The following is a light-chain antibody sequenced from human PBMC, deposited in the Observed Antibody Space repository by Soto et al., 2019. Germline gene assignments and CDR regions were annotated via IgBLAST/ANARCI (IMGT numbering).Light chain of an antibody. Sequence: EIVLTQAPGTLSLSPGERATLSCRVSQIVDSRYLAWYQQKLGQAPRLLIYGTTNRATGIPDRFSGSGSGTDFTLNISRLEPEDSAVFYCKWYGASPPWTFGQGTKVEIK. V-gene: IGKV3-20*01. J-gene: IGKJ1*01. CDR1: QIVDSRY. CDR2: GTT. CDR3: KWYGASPPWT.